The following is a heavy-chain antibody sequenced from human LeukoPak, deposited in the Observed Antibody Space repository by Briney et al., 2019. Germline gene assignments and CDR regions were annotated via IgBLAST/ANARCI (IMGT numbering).Heavy chain of an antibody. J-gene: IGHJ4*02. V-gene: IGHV3-9*01. Sequence: PGRSLRLSCAASGFTFDHYAMNWVRQAPGKGLEWVAGITWNSGVVGYADSVKGRFTISRDNAKKYLYLQMNSPRDEDAALYYCAKDRGSSGWYGGVEYWGQGTLVTVPS. CDR1: GFTFDHYA. D-gene: IGHD6-19*01. CDR2: ITWNSGVV. CDR3: AKDRGSSGWYGGVEY.